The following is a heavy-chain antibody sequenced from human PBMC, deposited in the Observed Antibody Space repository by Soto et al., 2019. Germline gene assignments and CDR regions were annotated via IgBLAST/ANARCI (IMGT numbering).Heavy chain of an antibody. J-gene: IGHJ5*02. CDR3: ARDRTDSGYYTNWLDP. CDR1: GGTFGREA. CDR2: IIPIFGTT. Sequence: SVKVSCKASGGTFGREAITWVRQAPGQGLEWVGRIIPIFGTTNYAQNLQGRVTISADKSTLTSYMELHSLTSDDTALYYCARDRTDSGYYTNWLDPWGQGTQVPVSS. V-gene: IGHV1-69*06. D-gene: IGHD3-22*01.